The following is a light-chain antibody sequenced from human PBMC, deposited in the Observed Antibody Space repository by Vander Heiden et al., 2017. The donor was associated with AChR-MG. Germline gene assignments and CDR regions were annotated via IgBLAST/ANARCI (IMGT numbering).Light chain of an antibody. V-gene: IGLV1-44*01. CDR2: SNT. J-gene: IGLJ3*02. CDR3: AAWDDSMNGWV. CDR1: NSNVGCNP. Sequence: QSVLTQPPSASGTPGQTVPISCSGGNSNVGCNPVNWYQHLPGTAPKLLIHSNTQRPSGVLDRFSGSKSGTAASLAISGLQSEDEADYYCAAWDDSMNGWVFGGGTKLTVL.